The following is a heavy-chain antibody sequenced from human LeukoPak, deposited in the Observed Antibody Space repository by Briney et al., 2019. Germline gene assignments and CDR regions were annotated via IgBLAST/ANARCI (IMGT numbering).Heavy chain of an antibody. J-gene: IGHJ4*02. V-gene: IGHV3-33*01. D-gene: IGHD3-9*01. CDR2: IWYDGSNK. CDR3: ARGDRDDILTESYFDY. CDR1: GFTFSSYG. Sequence: GGSLRLSCAASGFTFSSYGMHWVRQAPGKGLEWVAVIWYDGSNKYYADSVKGRFTISRDNSKNTLYLQVNSLRAEDTAVYYCARGDRDDILTESYFDYWGQGTLVTVSS.